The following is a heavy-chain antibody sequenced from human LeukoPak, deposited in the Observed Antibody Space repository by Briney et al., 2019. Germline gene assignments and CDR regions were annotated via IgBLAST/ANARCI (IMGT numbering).Heavy chain of an antibody. CDR3: ARGTTGTTLLDY. CDR2: INPNSGGT. J-gene: IGHJ4*02. Sequence: ASVKVSCKASGYXFTGYYIHWVRQAPGQGLEWMGWINPNSGGTNYAQKFQGRVTMTRDTSISTAYMELSRPRSDDTAVYYCARGTTGTTLLDYWGQGTLVTVSS. CDR1: GYXFTGYY. V-gene: IGHV1-2*02. D-gene: IGHD1-1*01.